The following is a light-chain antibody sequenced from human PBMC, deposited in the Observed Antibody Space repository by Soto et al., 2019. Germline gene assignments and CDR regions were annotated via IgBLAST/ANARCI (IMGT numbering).Light chain of an antibody. Sequence: QSVLTQPRSVSGSPGQSVTISCTGTSSDVGGYNYVSWYQQHPGKAPKLMIYDVSKRPSGVPDRFSGSKSGNTASLTISGLQTDDEADYYCCSYAGSYTDVFGTETKVTVL. CDR1: SSDVGGYNY. J-gene: IGLJ1*01. CDR2: DVS. V-gene: IGLV2-11*01. CDR3: CSYAGSYTDV.